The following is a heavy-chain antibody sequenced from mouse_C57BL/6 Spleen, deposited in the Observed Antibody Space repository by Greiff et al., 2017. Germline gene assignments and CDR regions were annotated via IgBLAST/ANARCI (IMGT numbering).Heavy chain of an antibody. CDR2: IHPNSGST. CDR1: GYTFTSYW. D-gene: IGHD1-1*01. Sequence: QVQLQQPGAELVKPGASVTLSCKASGYTFTSYWMHWVKQRPGQGLEWIGMIHPNSGSTNYNEKFKSKATLTVDKSSSTAYMQISSLTSEDSAVYYCARTDYYGSSPYYFDYWGQGTTLTVSS. CDR3: ARTDYYGSSPYYFDY. J-gene: IGHJ2*01. V-gene: IGHV1-64*01.